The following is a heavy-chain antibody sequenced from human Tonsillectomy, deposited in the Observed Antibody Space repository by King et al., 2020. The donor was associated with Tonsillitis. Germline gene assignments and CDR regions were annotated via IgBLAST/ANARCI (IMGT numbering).Heavy chain of an antibody. D-gene: IGHD4/OR15-4a*01. V-gene: IGHV3-30*02. J-gene: IGHJ3*02. CDR2: IRYDGSNK. CDR3: AKTAPYGGAFYI. Sequence: VQLVESGGGVVQPGGSLRLSCAASGFTFSSYGMHWVRQAPGKGLEWVAFIRYDGSNKYYADSVKGRFTISRDNSKNTLYLQMNSLRAEDTAVYYCAKTAPYGGAFYIWGQGRMFSVSS. CDR1: GFTFSSYG.